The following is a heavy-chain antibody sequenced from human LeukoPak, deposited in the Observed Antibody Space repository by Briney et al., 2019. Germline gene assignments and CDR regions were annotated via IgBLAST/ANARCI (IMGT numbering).Heavy chain of an antibody. CDR3: ARAENYYMDV. J-gene: IGHJ6*03. V-gene: IGHV4-39*07. CDR2: MYYGGST. Sequence: SETLSLTCTVSGVSTSSSSYYWGWIRQPPGKGLEWIGSMYYGGSTYYNPSLKSRVTISVDTSKNQFSLKLSSVTAADTAVYYCARAENYYMDVWGKGTTVTVSS. CDR1: GVSTSSSSYY.